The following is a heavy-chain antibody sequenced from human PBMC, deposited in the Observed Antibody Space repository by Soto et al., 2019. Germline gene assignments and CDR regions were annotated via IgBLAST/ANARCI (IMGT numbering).Heavy chain of an antibody. CDR3: ARGPPFVTIFGVAPVYYYMDV. CDR1: GYTFTSYG. CDR2: ISAYNGNT. J-gene: IGHJ6*03. D-gene: IGHD3-3*01. Sequence: ASVKVSCKASGYTFTSYGISWVRQAPGQGLEWMGWISAYNGNTNYAQKLQGRVTMTTDTSTSTAYMELRSLRSDDTAVYYCARGPPFVTIFGVAPVYYYMDVWGKGTTVTVSS. V-gene: IGHV1-18*01.